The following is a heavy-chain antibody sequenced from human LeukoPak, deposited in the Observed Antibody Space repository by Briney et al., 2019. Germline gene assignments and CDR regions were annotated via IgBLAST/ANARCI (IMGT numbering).Heavy chain of an antibody. J-gene: IGHJ4*02. V-gene: IGHV3-7*01. CDR3: ARSLWPEDY. D-gene: IGHD3-16*01. CDR1: GFTFSSYW. Sequence: AGGSLRLSCAASGFTFSSYWMSWVRQAPGKGLESVANINQDGRRIYYVDSVKGRFTISRDNAKNSLYLQMNSLRVEDTAVYYCARSLWPEDYWGQGTLVTVSS. CDR2: INQDGRRI.